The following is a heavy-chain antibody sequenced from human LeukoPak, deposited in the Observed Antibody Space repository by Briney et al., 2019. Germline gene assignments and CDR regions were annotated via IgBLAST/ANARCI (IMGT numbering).Heavy chain of an antibody. V-gene: IGHV3-66*01. J-gene: IGHJ4*02. CDR2: IYSGGST. Sequence: GGSLRLSCAASGFTVSSNYMSWVRQAPGKGLEWVSVIYSGGSTYYADSVKGRFTISRDNSKNTLYLQMNSLRAEDTAVYYCARGPDSGSYWDYFDYWGQGTLVTVSS. D-gene: IGHD1-26*01. CDR1: GFTVSSNY. CDR3: ARGPDSGSYWDYFDY.